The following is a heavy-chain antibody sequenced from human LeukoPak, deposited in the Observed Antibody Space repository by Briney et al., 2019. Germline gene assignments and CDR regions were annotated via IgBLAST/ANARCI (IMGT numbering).Heavy chain of an antibody. CDR2: ISSNGGST. J-gene: IGHJ3*02. CDR3: ARGGAVAGSRDDAFDI. D-gene: IGHD6-19*01. V-gene: IGHV3-64*01. Sequence: PGGSLRLSCAASGFTFSSYAMHWVRQAPGKGLEYVSAISSNGGSTYYANSVKGRFTISRDNSKNTLYLQMGSLRAEDMAVYYCARGGAVAGSRDDAFDIWGQGTMVTVSS. CDR1: GFTFSSYA.